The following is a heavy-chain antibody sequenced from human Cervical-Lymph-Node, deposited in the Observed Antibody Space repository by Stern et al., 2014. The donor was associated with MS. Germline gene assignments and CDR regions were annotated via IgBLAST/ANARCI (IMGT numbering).Heavy chain of an antibody. CDR2: ISAFNGNT. D-gene: IGHD4-17*01. Sequence: VQLVQSGAEVKTPGASVKISCTASGYTFTKFGISWVRQAPGQGLEWMGWISAFNGNTHYEQKFQDRITLTTDTSTSTAYMELRSLRSDDTAVYYCARGMTTISMGNYWGQGTLVTVSS. V-gene: IGHV1-18*01. CDR3: ARGMTTISMGNY. J-gene: IGHJ4*02. CDR1: GYTFTKFG.